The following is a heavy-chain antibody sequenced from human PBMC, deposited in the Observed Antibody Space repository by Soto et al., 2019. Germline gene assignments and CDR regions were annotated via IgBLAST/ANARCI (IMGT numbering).Heavy chain of an antibody. CDR3: ARDLPQYCSAGSCYPDS. V-gene: IGHV3-30-3*01. CDR1: GFTFSTYA. J-gene: IGHJ4*02. D-gene: IGHD2-15*01. Sequence: GGSLRLSCAASGFTFSTYAMHWVRQAPGKGLAWVAIISYHGSNKYYADSVKGRFTISRDDPDNTLYLQMNSLRPEDTAVYYCARDLPQYCSAGSCYPDSWGQGTLVTVSS. CDR2: ISYHGSNK.